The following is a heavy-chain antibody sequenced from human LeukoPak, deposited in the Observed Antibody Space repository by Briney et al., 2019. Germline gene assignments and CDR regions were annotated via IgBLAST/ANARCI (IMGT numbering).Heavy chain of an antibody. D-gene: IGHD1-26*01. J-gene: IGHJ4*02. CDR2: ISSNAAYI. V-gene: IGHV3-21*04. CDR1: GFTFSSYT. CDR3: ARDNSGAYGD. Sequence: GESLRLSCAASGFTFSSYTMNWVRQAPGKGLEWVSSISSNAAYIYYADSLRDRLTISRDNAKNLLFLQMNRLRVEDTAVYYCARDNSGAYGDSGQGTLVTVSS.